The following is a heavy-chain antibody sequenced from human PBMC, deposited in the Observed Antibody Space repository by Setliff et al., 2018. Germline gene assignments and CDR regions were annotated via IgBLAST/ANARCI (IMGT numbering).Heavy chain of an antibody. V-gene: IGHV4-61*02. CDR1: GAPIGSGSHY. CDR3: ARERLYYDDLTGFSPEAFDI. CDR2: IYTSGTT. Sequence: SETLSLTCTVSGAPIGSGSHYWSWIRQPAGRGLEWIGRIYTSGTTNYSPSLKSRVSISSDTSRNVISLKLNSVTAADTALYFCARERLYYDDLTGFSPEAFDIWGQGTMVTVPS. J-gene: IGHJ3*02. D-gene: IGHD3-9*01.